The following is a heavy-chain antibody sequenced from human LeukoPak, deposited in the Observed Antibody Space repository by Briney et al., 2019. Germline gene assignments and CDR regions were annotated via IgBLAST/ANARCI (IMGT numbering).Heavy chain of an antibody. CDR1: GFTFRSDW. J-gene: IGHJ4*02. V-gene: IGHV3-74*01. Sequence: GGSLRLSCAASGFTFRSDWMHWVRQAPGKGPVWVSRINSDGSSTTYADSVKGRFTISRDNSKNSLFLQMNSLRAGDTAVYYCARFSGLGTNWGRDYWGQGTLVTVSS. D-gene: IGHD7-27*01. CDR3: ARFSGLGTNWGRDY. CDR2: INSDGSST.